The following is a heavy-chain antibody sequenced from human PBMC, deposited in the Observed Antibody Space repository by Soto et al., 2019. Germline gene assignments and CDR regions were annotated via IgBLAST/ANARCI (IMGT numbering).Heavy chain of an antibody. Sequence: EVQLVESGGGLVQPGGSLKLSCAASGFALSDSAVHWVRQASGKGLEWFGRSRSKANTYATTYAEAVNGSVTISRDESKNTAYLQMNSLKTENKAVYYCTSVTSYCSGGRCPQSAPTFDYWVQGTLVTVAS. CDR3: TSVTSYCSGGRCPQSAPTFDY. CDR1: GFALSDSA. D-gene: IGHD2-15*01. J-gene: IGHJ4*02. V-gene: IGHV3-73*01. CDR2: SRSKANTYAT.